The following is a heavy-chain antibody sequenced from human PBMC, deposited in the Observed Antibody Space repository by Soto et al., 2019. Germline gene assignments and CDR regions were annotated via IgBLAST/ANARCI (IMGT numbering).Heavy chain of an antibody. CDR3: ARDSGEQSFDRNFDY. Sequence: LSLTCTVSGGSISSGDYYWSWIRQPPGKGLEWIGYIYYSGSTYYNPSLKSRVTISVDTSKNQFSLKLSSVTAADTAVYYCARDSGEQSFDRNFDYWGQGTLVTVSS. D-gene: IGHD3-10*01. J-gene: IGHJ4*02. V-gene: IGHV4-30-4*01. CDR2: IYYSGST. CDR1: GGSISSGDYY.